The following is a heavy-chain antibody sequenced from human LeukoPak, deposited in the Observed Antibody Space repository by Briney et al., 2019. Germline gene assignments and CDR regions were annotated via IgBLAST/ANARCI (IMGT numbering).Heavy chain of an antibody. J-gene: IGHJ5*02. CDR2: IYYSGST. CDR1: GGSISRYY. V-gene: IGHV4-59*01. Sequence: SETLSLTCTVSGGSISRYYWSWIRQPPGKGLEWIGYIYYSGSTNYNPSLKSRVTISVDTSKNQFSLKLSSVTAADTAVYYCARVPLVGATTLWFDPWGQGTLVTVSS. CDR3: ARVPLVGATTLWFDP. D-gene: IGHD1-26*01.